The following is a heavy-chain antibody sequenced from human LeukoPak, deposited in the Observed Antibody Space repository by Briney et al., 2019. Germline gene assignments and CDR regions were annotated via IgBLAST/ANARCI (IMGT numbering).Heavy chain of an antibody. CDR2: IYSDGRT. CDR1: GFTVSSNY. D-gene: IGHD3-22*01. J-gene: IGHJ4*02. Sequence: GGSLRLSCAASGFTVSSNYMSWVRQAPGKGLEWVSVIYSDGRTYYADSVKGRFTISRDNSKNTLYLQMNSLRAEDTAVYYCARAPGGTQASSGYLDYWGQGTLVTVSS. CDR3: ARAPGGTQASSGYLDY. V-gene: IGHV3-53*01.